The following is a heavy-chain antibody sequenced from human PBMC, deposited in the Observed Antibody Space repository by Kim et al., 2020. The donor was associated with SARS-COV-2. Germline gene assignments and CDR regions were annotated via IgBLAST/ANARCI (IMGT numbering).Heavy chain of an antibody. CDR1: GFTFSSYG. Sequence: GGSLRLSCAPSGFTFSSYGMHWVRQAPGKGLGWVAIIWYDGSNEYYADSVRGRFTISRDNSKKTLYLQMNSLRAEDTAVYYCARGSYQNYDFWSGSSDSLDVWGQGTTVTVSS. CDR3: ARGSYQNYDFWSGSSDSLDV. J-gene: IGHJ6*02. D-gene: IGHD3-3*01. V-gene: IGHV3-33*01. CDR2: IWYDGSNE.